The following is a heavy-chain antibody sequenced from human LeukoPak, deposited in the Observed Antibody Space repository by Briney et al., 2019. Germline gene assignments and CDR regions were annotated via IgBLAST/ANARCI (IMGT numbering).Heavy chain of an antibody. V-gene: IGHV1-8*01. J-gene: IGHJ6*03. D-gene: IGHD7-27*01. CDR2: MNPNSGNT. CDR1: GYTFTSYD. CDR3: ARGENWGAPYYYYYMDV. Sequence: ASVKVSCKASGYTFTSYDINWVRQATGQGLEWMGWMNPNSGNTGYARKFQGRVTMTRNTSIGTAYMELSSLRSEDTAVYYCARGENWGAPYYYYYMDVWGKGTTVTVSS.